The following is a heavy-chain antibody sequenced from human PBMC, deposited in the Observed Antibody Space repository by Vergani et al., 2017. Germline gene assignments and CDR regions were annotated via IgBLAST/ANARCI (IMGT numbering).Heavy chain of an antibody. J-gene: IGHJ5*02. D-gene: IGHD6-13*01. V-gene: IGHV1-18*01. CDR1: GYTFTSYG. Sequence: QVQLVQSGAEVKKPGASVKVSCKASGYTFTSYGISWVRQAPGQGLEWMGWISAYNGNTNYAQKLQGRVTMTTDTSTSTAYMELRSLRADDTAVYYCARARAAAGTASPVDPWGQGTLVTVSS. CDR3: ARARAAAGTASPVDP. CDR2: ISAYNGNT.